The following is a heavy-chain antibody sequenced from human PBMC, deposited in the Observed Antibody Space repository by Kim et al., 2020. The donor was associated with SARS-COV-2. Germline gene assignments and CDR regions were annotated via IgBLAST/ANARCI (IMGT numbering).Heavy chain of an antibody. CDR1: GFTFSNAW. V-gene: IGHV3-15*01. D-gene: IGHD6-13*01. J-gene: IGHJ4*02. CDR2: IKSKTDGGTT. CDR3: TTAPLRIAAAGTSGKTGLMIDY. Sequence: GGSLRLSCAASGFTFSNAWMSWVRQAPGKGLEWVGRIKSKTDGGTTDYAAPVKGRFTISRDDSKNTLYLQMNSLKTEDTAVYYCTTAPLRIAAAGTSGKTGLMIDYWGQGTLVTVSS.